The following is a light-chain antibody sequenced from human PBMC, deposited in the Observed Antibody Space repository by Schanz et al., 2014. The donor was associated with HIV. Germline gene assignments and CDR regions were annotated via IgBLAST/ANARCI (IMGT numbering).Light chain of an antibody. Sequence: EIVMTQSPATLSVSPGERATLSCRASQSVSTNLAWYQQKPGQAPRLLMYGASTRATGIPDRFSGSESGTEFTLTISRLQSEDVAVYYCQQYNDWPWTFGPGTEVEMK. CDR1: QSVSTN. J-gene: IGKJ1*01. CDR2: GAS. CDR3: QQYNDWPWT. V-gene: IGKV3-15*01.